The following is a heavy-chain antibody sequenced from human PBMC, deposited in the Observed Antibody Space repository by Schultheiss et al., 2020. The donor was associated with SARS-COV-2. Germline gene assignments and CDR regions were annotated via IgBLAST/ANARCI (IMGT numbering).Heavy chain of an antibody. D-gene: IGHD1-26*01. CDR2: IIPIFGTA. Sequence: SVKVSCKASGGTFSSYTISWVRQAPGQGLEWMGGIIPIFGTANYAQKFQGRVTITADESTSTAYMELNSLRAGDTAVYYCARWGGSYFNAFDIWGQGTMVTVSS. J-gene: IGHJ3*02. CDR1: GGTFSSYT. CDR3: ARWGGSYFNAFDI. V-gene: IGHV1-69*13.